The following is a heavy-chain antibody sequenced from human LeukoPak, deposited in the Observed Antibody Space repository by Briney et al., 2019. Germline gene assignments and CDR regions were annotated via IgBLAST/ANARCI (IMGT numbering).Heavy chain of an antibody. D-gene: IGHD2-2*01. V-gene: IGHV3-33*01. CDR3: ARVPGSSTSWRYYYYGMDV. CDR1: GFTFSSYG. Sequence: GGSLRLSCAASGFTFSSYGMHWVRRAPGKGLEWVAVIWYDGSNKYYADSVKGRFTISRDNSKNTLYLQMNSLRAEDTAVYYCARVPGSSTSWRYYYYGMDVWGRGTTVTVSS. J-gene: IGHJ6*02. CDR2: IWYDGSNK.